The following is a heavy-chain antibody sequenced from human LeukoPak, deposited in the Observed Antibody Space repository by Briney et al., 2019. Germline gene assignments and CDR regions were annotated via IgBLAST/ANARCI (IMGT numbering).Heavy chain of an antibody. D-gene: IGHD6-13*01. CDR3: ARGTSSSPNWFDP. CDR2: IKYDGTDK. CDR1: GFTFSNAW. V-gene: IGHV3-7*01. Sequence: PGGSLRLSCAASGFTFSNAWMSWVRQAPGRGLEWVANIKYDGTDKYYLNSVRGRFTISRDSAKNSLYLQMHSLRDEDTALYYCARGTSSSPNWFDPWGQGTRVTVSA. J-gene: IGHJ5*02.